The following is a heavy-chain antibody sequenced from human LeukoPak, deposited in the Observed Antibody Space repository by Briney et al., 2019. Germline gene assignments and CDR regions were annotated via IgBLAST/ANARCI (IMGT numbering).Heavy chain of an antibody. CDR3: ARARGYCSGGSCYYYFDY. CDR2: MNPNSGNT. V-gene: IGHV1-8*01. J-gene: IGHJ4*02. CDR1: GYTFTSYD. Sequence: ASVKVSCKASGYTFTSYDINWVRQATGQGLEWMGWMNPNSGNTGYAQKFQGRVTMTSNTSISTAYMELSSLRSEDTAVYYCARARGYCSGGSCYYYFDYWGQGTLVTVSS. D-gene: IGHD2-15*01.